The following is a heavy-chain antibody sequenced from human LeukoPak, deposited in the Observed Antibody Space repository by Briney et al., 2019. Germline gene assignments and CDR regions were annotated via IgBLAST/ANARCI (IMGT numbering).Heavy chain of an antibody. CDR2: ISYDGSNK. CDR1: GFTFSSYA. D-gene: IGHD4-11*01. V-gene: IGHV3-30-3*01. CDR3: ASNYVHYYYYYGMDV. J-gene: IGHJ6*02. Sequence: GGSLRLSCAASGFTFSSYAMSWVRQAPGKGLEWVAVISYDGSNKYYADSVKGRFTISRDNSKNTLYLQMNSLRAEDTAVYYCASNYVHYYYYYGMDVWGQGTTVTVSS.